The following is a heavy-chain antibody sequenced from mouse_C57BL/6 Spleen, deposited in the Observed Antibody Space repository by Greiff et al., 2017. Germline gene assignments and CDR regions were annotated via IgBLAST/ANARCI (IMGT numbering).Heavy chain of an antibody. CDR2: IDPENGDT. CDR1: GFNIKDDY. J-gene: IGHJ3*01. D-gene: IGHD1-1*01. Sequence: VQLQQSGAELVRPGASVKLTCTASGFNIKDDYMDWVKQRPEQGLEWIGWIDPENGDTEYASKFQGKATITADTSSNTAYLQLSSLTSEDTAVYYCTRYYGSRSGSFAYWGQGTLVTVSA. V-gene: IGHV14-4*01. CDR3: TRYYGSRSGSFAY.